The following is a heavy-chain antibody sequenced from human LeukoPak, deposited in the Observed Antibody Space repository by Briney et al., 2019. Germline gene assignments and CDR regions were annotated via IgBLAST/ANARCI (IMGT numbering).Heavy chain of an antibody. V-gene: IGHV4-38-2*01. J-gene: IGHJ4*02. CDR3: ARGPDGYNSQY. D-gene: IGHD5-24*01. Sequence: SSETLSLTCAVSGYSISSGYDWGWVRQPPGKGLEWIGSISHSGSTHYNPSLKSRVTISVDTSKNQFSLKQNSVTAADTAVYYCARGPDGYNSQYWGQGTLVTVSS. CDR2: ISHSGST. CDR1: GYSISSGYD.